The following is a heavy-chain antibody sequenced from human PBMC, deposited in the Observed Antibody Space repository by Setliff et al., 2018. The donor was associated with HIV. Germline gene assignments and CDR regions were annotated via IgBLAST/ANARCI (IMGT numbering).Heavy chain of an antibody. CDR3: ARMIYYGGDSKFDF. V-gene: IGHV4-61*01. D-gene: IGHD2-21*02. Sequence: TSETLSLTCAVSGYAITSGFYWGWIRQPPGKGLEWIGYIYYTGSTNYIPSLKSRVTMSVDTSKNQFSLKLTSVTAADTAVYYCARMIYYGGDSKFDFWGQGSLVTVSS. CDR2: IYYTGST. J-gene: IGHJ4*02. CDR1: GYAITSGFY.